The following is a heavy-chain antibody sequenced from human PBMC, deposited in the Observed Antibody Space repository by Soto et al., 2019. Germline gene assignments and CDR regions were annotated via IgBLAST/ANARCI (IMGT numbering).Heavy chain of an antibody. Sequence: EVQLLESGGGLVQPGGSLRLSCAASGFTFSSFAMSWVRQAPGXXXXXXXXISGSGTSTYYADSVKGRFTISRDNSKNTLYLQMNSLRAEDTAVFYCAKDRYCSSTSCSYWYFDLWGRGTLVTVSS. J-gene: IGHJ2*01. CDR1: GFTFSSFA. D-gene: IGHD2-2*01. V-gene: IGHV3-23*01. CDR2: ISGSGTST. CDR3: AKDRYCSSTSCSYWYFDL.